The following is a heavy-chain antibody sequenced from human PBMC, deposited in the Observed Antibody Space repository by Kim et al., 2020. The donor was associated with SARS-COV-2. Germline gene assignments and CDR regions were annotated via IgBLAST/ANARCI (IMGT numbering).Heavy chain of an antibody. Sequence: SETLSLTCTVSGGSISSFYWSWIRQPPGKRLEWIGYXYYSGNTNSNPSLKSRVTISLDXXKNKFSLKLRSVTAADTAXXYCAXGGDGPXAGXXDSWGXGT. D-gene: IGHD3-10*01. CDR3: AXGGDGPXAGXXDS. V-gene: IGHV4-59*01. CDR1: GGSISSFY. CDR2: XYYSGNT. J-gene: IGHJ5*02.